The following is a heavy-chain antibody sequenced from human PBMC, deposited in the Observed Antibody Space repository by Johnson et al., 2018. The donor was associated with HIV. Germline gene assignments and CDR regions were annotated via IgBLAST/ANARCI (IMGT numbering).Heavy chain of an antibody. CDR2: ISYDGSNK. V-gene: IGHV3-30*04. J-gene: IGHJ3*02. Sequence: QVQLVESGGGVVQPGRSLRLSCAASGFTFSSYAMHWVRQAPGKGLEWVAVISYDGSNKYYADSVKGRFTISRDNSKNTLYLQMNSLRTEDTAVYYCASSFYQQLRAFDIWGQGTMVTVSS. CDR3: ASSFYQQLRAFDI. D-gene: IGHD6-13*01. CDR1: GFTFSSYA.